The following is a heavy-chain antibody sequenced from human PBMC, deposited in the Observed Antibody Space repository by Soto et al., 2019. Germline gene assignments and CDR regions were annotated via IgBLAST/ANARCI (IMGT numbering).Heavy chain of an antibody. V-gene: IGHV4-59*08. J-gene: IGHJ4*02. D-gene: IGHD3-22*01. CDR3: ARLAGYYQAFDS. Sequence: SETLSLTCTVSGGSISPDYWSWIRQPPGKGLEWIGYIYYSGSTTYNPSLKSRVNISVDTSQNQFSLNLSSVTAADTAVYYCARLAGYYQAFDSWGQGTLVTVS. CDR2: IYYSGST. CDR1: GGSISPDY.